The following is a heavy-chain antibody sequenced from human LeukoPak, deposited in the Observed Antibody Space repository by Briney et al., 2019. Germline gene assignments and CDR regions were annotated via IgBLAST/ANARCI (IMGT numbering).Heavy chain of an antibody. CDR3: AKGRGWEASYYYYYMDV. D-gene: IGHD1-26*01. CDR2: IRYDGSNK. CDR1: GFSVSINY. V-gene: IGHV3-30*02. Sequence: PGGSLRLSCAASGFSVSINYMSCVRQAPGKGLEWVAFIRYDGSNKYYTDSVKGRFTISRDNSKNTLYLQMNSLRAEDTAVHYCAKGRGWEASYYYYYMDVWGKGTTVTISS. J-gene: IGHJ6*03.